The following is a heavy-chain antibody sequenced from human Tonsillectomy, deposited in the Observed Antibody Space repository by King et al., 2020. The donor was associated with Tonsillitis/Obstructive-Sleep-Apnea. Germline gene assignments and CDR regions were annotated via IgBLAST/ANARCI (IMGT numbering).Heavy chain of an antibody. D-gene: IGHD3-10*01. J-gene: IGHJ6*02. Sequence: QLVQSGAEVKKPGASVKVSCKASGYTFTSYGINWVRQAPGQGLEWMGWISAYNGNTNYAQKFQDRVTMTTDTSTSTAYMELRSLRSDDTAVYYCARGGNYYGSGHLYYYGMDVWGQGTTVTVSS. CDR1: GYTFTSYG. CDR3: ARGGNYYGSGHLYYYGMDV. V-gene: IGHV1-18*01. CDR2: ISAYNGNT.